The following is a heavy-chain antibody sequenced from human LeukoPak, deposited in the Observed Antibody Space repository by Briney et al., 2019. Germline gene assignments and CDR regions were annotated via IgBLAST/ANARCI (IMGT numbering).Heavy chain of an antibody. Sequence: SETLSPTCAVYGGSFSGYYWSWIRQPPGKGLEWIGEINHSGSTNYNPSLKSRVTISVDTSKNQFSLKLSSVTAADTAVYYCARGFYYDILTGYYRVALNFDYWGQGTLVTVSS. CDR1: GGSFSGYY. CDR2: INHSGST. J-gene: IGHJ4*02. CDR3: ARGFYYDILTGYYRVALNFDY. D-gene: IGHD3-9*01. V-gene: IGHV4-34*01.